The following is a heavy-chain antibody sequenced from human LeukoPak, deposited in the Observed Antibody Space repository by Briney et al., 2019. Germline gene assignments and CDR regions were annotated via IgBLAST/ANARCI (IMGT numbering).Heavy chain of an antibody. J-gene: IGHJ3*02. CDR1: GFTFSSYS. Sequence: GGSLRLSCAASGFTFSSYSMNWVRQAPGKGLEWVSYFSTSSGTISYADSVKGRFTISRDNAKNSLYLQMNSLRAEDTAVYYCARDSMYAFDIWGQGTMVTVSS. CDR2: FSTSSGTI. D-gene: IGHD2-2*01. CDR3: ARDSMYAFDI. V-gene: IGHV3-48*01.